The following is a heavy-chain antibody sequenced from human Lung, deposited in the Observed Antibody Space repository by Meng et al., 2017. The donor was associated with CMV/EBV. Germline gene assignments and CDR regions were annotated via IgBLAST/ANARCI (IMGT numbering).Heavy chain of an antibody. CDR3: ARAIVKNGKRQFDY. CDR2: ISPYNGDT. D-gene: IGHD1-1*01. CDR1: GYTFTAYY. J-gene: IGHJ4*02. Sequence: QVQLVQSGAEVKNPGASVKVSCKASGYTFTAYYIHWVRQAPGQGLEWMGWISPYNGDTIYARDFQGWVTMTRDTSNRTLYMEVSRLRFDDTAVYYCARAIVKNGKRQFDYWGQGTLVTVSS. V-gene: IGHV1-2*04.